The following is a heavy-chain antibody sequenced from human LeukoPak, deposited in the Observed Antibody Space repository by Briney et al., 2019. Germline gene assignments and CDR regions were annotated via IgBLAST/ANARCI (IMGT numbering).Heavy chain of an antibody. CDR1: GGSISSSSYY. CDR2: IYYSGST. D-gene: IGHD3-22*01. Sequence: PSETLSLTCTVSGGSISSSSYYWGWIRQPPGKGLEWIGSIYYSGSTYYNPSLKSRVTISVDTSKNQFSLKLSSVTAADTAVYYCARHLIQDSEYYYDSSGYYSGWFDPWGQGTLVTVSS. J-gene: IGHJ5*02. CDR3: ARHLIQDSEYYYDSSGYYSGWFDP. V-gene: IGHV4-39*01.